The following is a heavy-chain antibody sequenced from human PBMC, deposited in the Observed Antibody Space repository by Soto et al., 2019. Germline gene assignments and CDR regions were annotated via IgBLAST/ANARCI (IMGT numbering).Heavy chain of an antibody. CDR3: XXXXXXXXXXSLDY. CDR1: GFIFSHHA. CDR2: IWYDGSNP. V-gene: IGHV3-33*01. Sequence: QVQLVESGGGVVQPGSSLRLSCATSGFIFSHHAIHWVRQAPGKGLEWVAHIWYDGSNPNYADSVKGRVTISRDRSKXXXXXXXXXXXXXXXXXXXXXXXXXXXXXXSLDYWGQGTLVKVSS. J-gene: IGHJ4*02.